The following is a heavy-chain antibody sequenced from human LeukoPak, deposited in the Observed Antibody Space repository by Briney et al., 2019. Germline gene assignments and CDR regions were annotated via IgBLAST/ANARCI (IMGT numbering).Heavy chain of an antibody. CDR2: ISYDGSNK. CDR1: GFTFSSYG. J-gene: IGHJ1*01. Sequence: GGSLRLSCAASGFTFSSYGMHWVRQAPGKGLEWVAVISYDGSNKYYADSVEGRFTISRDNSKNTLYLQMNSLRAEDTAVYYCAKDRSYSGWYPEYFQHWGQGTLVTVSS. D-gene: IGHD6-19*01. CDR3: AKDRSYSGWYPEYFQH. V-gene: IGHV3-30*18.